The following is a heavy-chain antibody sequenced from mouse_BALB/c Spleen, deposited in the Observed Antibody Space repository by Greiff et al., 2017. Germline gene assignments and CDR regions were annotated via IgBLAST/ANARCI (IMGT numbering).Heavy chain of an antibody. D-gene: IGHD2-14*01. Sequence: EVKLQESGGDLVKPGGSLKLSCAASGFTFSSYGMSWVRQTPDKRLEWVATISSGGSYTYYPDSVKGRFTISRDNAKNTLYLQMSSLKSEDTAMYYCARPSYYRYDNYFDDWGQGTTLTVSS. J-gene: IGHJ2*01. CDR1: GFTFSSYG. CDR3: ARPSYYRYDNYFDD. CDR2: ISSGGSYT. V-gene: IGHV5-6*01.